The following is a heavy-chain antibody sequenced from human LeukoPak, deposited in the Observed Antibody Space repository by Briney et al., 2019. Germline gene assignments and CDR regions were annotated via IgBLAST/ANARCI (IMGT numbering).Heavy chain of an antibody. J-gene: IGHJ3*02. Sequence: ASVKVSCKVSGYTFTDYYMHWVQQAPGKGLEWMGFVDPEDGETIYAEKFQGRVTITADTSTDTAYMELSSLRSEDTAVYYCATIPLNLSTSRYKGHAFDIWGQGTMVTVSS. CDR1: GYTFTDYY. V-gene: IGHV1-69-2*01. D-gene: IGHD2-2*02. CDR2: VDPEDGET. CDR3: ATIPLNLSTSRYKGHAFDI.